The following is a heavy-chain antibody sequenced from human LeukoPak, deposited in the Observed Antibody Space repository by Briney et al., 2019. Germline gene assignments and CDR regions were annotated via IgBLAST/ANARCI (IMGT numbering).Heavy chain of an antibody. CDR3: ASQNSVAEYFQH. D-gene: IGHD1-7*01. CDR2: ISSSSSYI. CDR1: GFTFSSYS. V-gene: IGHV3-21*01. Sequence: GGSLRLSCAASGFTFSSYSMNWVRQAPGKGLEWVSSISSSSSYIYYADSVKGRFTISRDNAKNSLYLQMNSLRAEDTAVYYCASQNSVAEYFQHWGQGTLVTVPS. J-gene: IGHJ1*01.